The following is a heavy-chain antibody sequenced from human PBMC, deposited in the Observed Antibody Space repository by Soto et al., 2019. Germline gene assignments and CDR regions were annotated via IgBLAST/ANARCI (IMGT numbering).Heavy chain of an antibody. V-gene: IGHV4-59*01. CDR2: IYYSGST. CDR1: GGSISIYY. J-gene: IGHJ5*02. D-gene: IGHD3-22*01. CDR3: ARDYYDSSGYYPLAA. Sequence: PSVTLGITCTVSGGSISIYYWSWIRQPPGKGLEWIGYIYYSGSTNYNPSLKSRVTISVDTSKNQFSLKLSSVTAADTAVYYCARDYYDSSGYYPLAAWGQGTLVTVSS.